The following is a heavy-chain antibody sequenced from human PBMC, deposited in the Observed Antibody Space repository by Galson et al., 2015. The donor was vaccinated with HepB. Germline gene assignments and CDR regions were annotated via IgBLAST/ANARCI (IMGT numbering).Heavy chain of an antibody. CDR2: IYSSGTT. CDR1: GGSITSSNYC. CDR3: ARGVLLWSGPGGLDI. J-gene: IGHJ6*02. V-gene: IGHV4-61*02. D-gene: IGHD3-10*01. Sequence: TLSLTCTVSGGSITSSNYCWTWIRQPAGKGLEWIGRIYSSGTTNYHPSLKSRVTISVDTSKKQLSLKLTSVTAADTAVYYCARGVLLWSGPGGLDIWGQGTTVTISS.